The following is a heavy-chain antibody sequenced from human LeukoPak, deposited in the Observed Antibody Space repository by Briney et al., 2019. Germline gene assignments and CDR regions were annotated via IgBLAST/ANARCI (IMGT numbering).Heavy chain of an antibody. CDR3: AKSPSTWYFYYNGLDV. Sequence: GGSLRLSCAGSGFTFSGSAMSWVRQAPGKGLEWVSAISGSADTTYYADSVKGRFTISRDNSENTLWLQMNGLRVEETAVYYCAKSPSTWYFYYNGLDVWGQGTTVTVSS. CDR1: GFTFSGSA. V-gene: IGHV3-23*01. D-gene: IGHD6-13*01. J-gene: IGHJ6*02. CDR2: ISGSADTT.